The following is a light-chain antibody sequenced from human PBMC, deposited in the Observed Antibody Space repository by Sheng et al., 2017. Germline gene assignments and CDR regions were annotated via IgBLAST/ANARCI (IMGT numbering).Light chain of an antibody. CDR3: QLYGRHGRT. CDR2: GAS. Sequence: EIVMTQSPATLSVSPGERATLSCRASQSVNSKLAWYQQKPGQAPRLLIYGASTRATGIPARFSASGSGSDFTLTISRLEPEDFAVYHCQLYGRHGRTFGQGTKVEVK. J-gene: IGKJ1*01. V-gene: IGKV3-15*01. CDR1: QSVNSK.